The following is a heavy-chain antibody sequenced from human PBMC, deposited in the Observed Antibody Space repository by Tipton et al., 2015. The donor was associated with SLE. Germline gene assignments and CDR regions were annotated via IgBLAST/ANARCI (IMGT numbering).Heavy chain of an antibody. Sequence: SLRLSCAASGFTLSNYWMYWVRQPPGKGLVWVSRINSDGSSTTYADSVKGRVTVFRDNAKNTLYLQMNTLRVDDAAVYYCARAPRYYYMDVWGKGITVTVSS. J-gene: IGHJ6*03. CDR2: INSDGSST. CDR3: ARAPRYYYMDV. CDR1: GFTLSNYW. V-gene: IGHV3-74*03.